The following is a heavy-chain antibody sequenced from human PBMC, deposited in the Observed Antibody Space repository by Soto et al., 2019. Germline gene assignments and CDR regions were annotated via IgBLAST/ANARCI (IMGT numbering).Heavy chain of an antibody. Sequence: SETLSLTCTVSGGSISSGGYYWSWIRQHPGKGLEWIGYIYYSGSTYYNPSLKSRVTISVDTSKNQFSLKLSSVTAADTAVYYCARGPPTPSYDFWSGYHWDHYYYYYMDVWGKGTTVTVSS. D-gene: IGHD3-3*01. V-gene: IGHV4-31*03. CDR2: IYYSGST. J-gene: IGHJ6*03. CDR3: ARGPPTPSYDFWSGYHWDHYYYYYMDV. CDR1: GGSISSGGYY.